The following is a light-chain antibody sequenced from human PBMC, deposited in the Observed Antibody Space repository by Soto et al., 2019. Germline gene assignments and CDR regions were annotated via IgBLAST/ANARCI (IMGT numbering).Light chain of an antibody. J-gene: IGKJ4*01. CDR3: QQTNSFPLT. V-gene: IGKV1D-12*01. CDR1: QHISNY. CDR2: GAF. Sequence: IQMTQSPSSVSASVGGRVTITCRASQHISNYLAWYQQKPGEAPKVLIYGAFNLQTGVASRFSGSGSGTDFILTISSLQPEDCATYYCQQTNSFPLTFGGGTKVEIK.